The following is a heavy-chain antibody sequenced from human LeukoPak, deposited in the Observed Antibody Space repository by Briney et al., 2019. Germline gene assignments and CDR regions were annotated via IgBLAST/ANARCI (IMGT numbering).Heavy chain of an antibody. CDR3: ARDYGSGRRYYYMDV. J-gene: IGHJ6*03. CDR1: GGSISSSSYY. CDR2: MYYSGST. D-gene: IGHD3-10*01. Sequence: SETLSLTCTVSGGSISSSSYYWGWIRQPPGKGLESIGSMYYSGSTFYNPSLKSRVTILVDTSKNQFSLKLSSVTAADTAVYYCARDYGSGRRYYYMDVWGKGTTVTVSS. V-gene: IGHV4-39*07.